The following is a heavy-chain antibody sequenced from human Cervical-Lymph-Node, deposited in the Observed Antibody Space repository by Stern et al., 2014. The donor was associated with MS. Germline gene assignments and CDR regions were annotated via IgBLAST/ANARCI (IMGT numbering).Heavy chain of an antibody. CDR2: MSYDGSNK. CDR3: TKKPAGPVAASFDI. J-gene: IGHJ3*02. V-gene: IGHV3-30*18. CDR1: GFTFSSYG. D-gene: IGHD6-19*01. Sequence: QVQLVESGGGVVQPGRSLRLSCAASGFTFSSYGMHWVRQAPGKGLEWGAVMSYDGSNKYYADSVKGRFTISRDNSKNTLYLQMNSLRPEDTAVYYCTKKPAGPVAASFDIWGQGTMVTVSS.